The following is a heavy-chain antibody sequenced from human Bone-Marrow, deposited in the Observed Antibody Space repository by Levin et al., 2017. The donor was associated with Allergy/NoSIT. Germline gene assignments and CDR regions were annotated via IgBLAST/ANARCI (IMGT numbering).Heavy chain of an antibody. J-gene: IGHJ3*02. CDR1: GYIFANYD. CDR3: ARTQDIWYDNSRGYRSDAFDI. V-gene: IGHV1-8*01. Sequence: EASVKVSCTASGYIFANYDINWVRQATGQGLEWMGWINPNSGNTGYAQKLQGRVTMTGNPSINTVYMELSSLTSDDTAVYYCARTQDIWYDNSRGYRSDAFDIWGQGTAVTVSS. D-gene: IGHD3-22*01. CDR2: INPNSGNT.